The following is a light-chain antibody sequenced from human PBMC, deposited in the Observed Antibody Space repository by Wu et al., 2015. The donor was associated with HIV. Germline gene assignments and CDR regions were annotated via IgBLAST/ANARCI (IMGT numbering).Light chain of an antibody. CDR1: QGVSNN. Sequence: EIVLTQSLGTLSLSPGERATLSCRASQGVSNNLAWYHQKPGQSPRLLVYAAFTRATGTPARFSGSGSGTEFTLTISSLQPEDVGIYYCQQYRDRRLSFGGGTRVEI. CDR3: QQYRDRRLS. J-gene: IGKJ4*01. CDR2: AAF. V-gene: IGKV3-15*01.